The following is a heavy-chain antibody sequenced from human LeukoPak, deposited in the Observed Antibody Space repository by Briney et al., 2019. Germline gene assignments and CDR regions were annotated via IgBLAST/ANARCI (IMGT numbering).Heavy chain of an antibody. J-gene: IGHJ3*02. CDR3: ARALMTTVVTTSGGDI. CDR2: INPNSGDT. Sequence: ASVKVSCKASGYTFTDYYMHWVRQAHGQGLEWMGWINPNSGDTNYAQKFQGRVTMTRDTSISTAYMELSRLRSDDTAVYYCARALMTTVVTTSGGDIWGQGTMVTVSS. D-gene: IGHD4-23*01. CDR1: GYTFTDYY. V-gene: IGHV1-2*02.